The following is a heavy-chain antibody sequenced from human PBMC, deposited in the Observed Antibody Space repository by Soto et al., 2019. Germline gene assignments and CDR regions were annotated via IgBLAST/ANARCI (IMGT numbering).Heavy chain of an antibody. Sequence: EVQLLESGGGLVQPGGSLRLSCAACGFTFSSYAMRWVCQAPGKWLEWVSAISGSGGSTYYADSVKGRFTISRDNPKNTLYLQMNSLRAEDTAVYYCAKRYSSGWYRSFDYWGQGTLVTVSS. D-gene: IGHD6-19*01. J-gene: IGHJ4*02. CDR3: AKRYSSGWYRSFDY. CDR1: GFTFSSYA. V-gene: IGHV3-23*01. CDR2: ISGSGGST.